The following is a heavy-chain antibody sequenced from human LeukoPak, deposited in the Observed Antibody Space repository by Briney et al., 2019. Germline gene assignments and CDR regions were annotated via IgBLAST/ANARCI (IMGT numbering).Heavy chain of an antibody. D-gene: IGHD3-10*01. CDR1: GGSIISYY. CDR2: IYYSGNT. Sequence: SETLSLTCTVSGGSIISYYWSWIRQPPGKGLEWIGYIYYSGNTNYNPSLKSRVTISLDTSRNQFSLKLSSVTAADTAVYYCAHPSYGSGSSWFDPWGQGTLVTVSS. J-gene: IGHJ5*02. CDR3: AHPSYGSGSSWFDP. V-gene: IGHV4-59*01.